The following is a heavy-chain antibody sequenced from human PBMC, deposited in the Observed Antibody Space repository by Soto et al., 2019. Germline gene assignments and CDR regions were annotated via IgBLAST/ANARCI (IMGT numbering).Heavy chain of an antibody. V-gene: IGHV1-8*01. CDR3: ARDGTLYDSSAYYYLY. Sequence: ASVKVSCKASGYTFTSHDINWVRQATGQGLEWMGWMNPNSGNTGYAQKFQGRVTMTRNTSISTAYMELSSLRSEDTAMYYCARDGTLYDSSAYYYLYWGQGTLVTSPQ. CDR1: GYTFTSHD. CDR2: MNPNSGNT. J-gene: IGHJ4*02. D-gene: IGHD3-22*01.